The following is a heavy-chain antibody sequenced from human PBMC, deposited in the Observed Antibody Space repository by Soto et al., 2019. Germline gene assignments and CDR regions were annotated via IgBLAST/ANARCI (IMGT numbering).Heavy chain of an antibody. CDR3: ARVAWSAACDCYSQPDY. D-gene: IGHD2-21*02. V-gene: IGHV3-33*01. J-gene: IGHJ4*02. CDR2: IWNDGSNK. Sequence: QVQLVESGGGVVQPGRSLRLSCAASGFTFSSYGMHWVRQAPGKGLEWVAVIWNDGSNKYYADSVKGRFTISRDNSKNSLFLQMNSLRAEDTAVYYCARVAWSAACDCYSQPDYWGEGTVVTVSS. CDR1: GFTFSSYG.